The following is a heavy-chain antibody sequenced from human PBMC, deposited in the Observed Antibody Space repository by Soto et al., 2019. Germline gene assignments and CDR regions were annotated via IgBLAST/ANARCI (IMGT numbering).Heavy chain of an antibody. V-gene: IGHV4-59*01. D-gene: IGHD3-3*01. CDR3: ARKSYDFWSSGWFGP. Sequence: SDTLSLTCTVSGGSISSYYWSWIRQPPGKGLEWIGYIYYSGSTDYSPSLKSRVTISVDTSKNQFSLKLSSVTAADTAVYYCARKSYDFWSSGWFGPWGQGTLVTVSS. CDR2: IYYSGST. CDR1: GGSISSYY. J-gene: IGHJ5*02.